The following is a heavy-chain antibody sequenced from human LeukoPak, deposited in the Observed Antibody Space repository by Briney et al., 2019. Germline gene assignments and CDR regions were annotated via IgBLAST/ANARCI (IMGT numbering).Heavy chain of an antibody. J-gene: IGHJ4*02. D-gene: IGHD2-15*01. CDR3: ARPRMMANTRYYFDY. Sequence: SETLSLTCTVSGGSISSYYWSWIRQPPGKGLEWIGYIYYSGSTNYNPSLKSRVTISVDTSKNQFSLKLSSVTAADTAVYYCARPRMMANTRYYFDYWGQGTLVTVSS. CDR1: GGSISSYY. CDR2: IYYSGST. V-gene: IGHV4-59*08.